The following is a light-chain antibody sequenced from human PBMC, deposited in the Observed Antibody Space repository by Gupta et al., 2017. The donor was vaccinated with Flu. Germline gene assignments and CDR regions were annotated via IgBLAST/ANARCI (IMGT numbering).Light chain of an antibody. Sequence: DIQMTQFPSTLSASVGDRVTITCRASQSISSLLAWYQQKPGKALKILIYKTSSLKSGFPSRFSGSGSGTDFTLTINSLQPDESANHYWQSHHTFGQGTKLEIK. CDR1: QSISSL. CDR3: QSHHT. CDR2: KTS. J-gene: IGKJ2*01. V-gene: IGKV1-5*03.